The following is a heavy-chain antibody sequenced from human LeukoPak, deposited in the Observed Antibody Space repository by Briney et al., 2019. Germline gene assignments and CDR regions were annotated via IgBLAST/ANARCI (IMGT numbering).Heavy chain of an antibody. Sequence: GGSLRLSCVASGFKFSNYAMNWVRQAPGKGLEWVAGIGCGNDSHYADSVKGRFTASRDDSKNTLYLQMNSLRAEDTAVYYCAKDIFRSHGETLTLIFDYWGQGTLVTVSS. D-gene: IGHD2-21*01. CDR1: GFKFSNYA. CDR3: AKDIFRSHGETLTLIFDY. V-gene: IGHV3-23*01. J-gene: IGHJ4*02. CDR2: IGCGNDS.